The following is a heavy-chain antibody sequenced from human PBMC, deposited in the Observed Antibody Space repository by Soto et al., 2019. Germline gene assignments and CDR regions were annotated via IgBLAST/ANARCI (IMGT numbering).Heavy chain of an antibody. CDR1: GYTFTSYG. Sequence: QVQLVQSGAEVKKPGASVKVSCKASGYTFTSYGISWVRQAPGQGLEWMGWISAYNGNTNYGQKLQGRVTITTDTSTSTAYMELRSLRSDDTAVYYCARLPHTQYDFWSGYYHNWFDPWVQGTLVTVSS. CDR3: ARLPHTQYDFWSGYYHNWFDP. D-gene: IGHD3-3*01. CDR2: ISAYNGNT. J-gene: IGHJ5*02. V-gene: IGHV1-18*01.